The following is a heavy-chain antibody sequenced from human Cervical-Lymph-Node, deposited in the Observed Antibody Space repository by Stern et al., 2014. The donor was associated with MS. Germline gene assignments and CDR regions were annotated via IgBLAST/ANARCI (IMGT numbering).Heavy chain of an antibody. V-gene: IGHV1-69*06. CDR1: GGTFNNHV. CDR2: IIPMFGTP. Sequence: VQLVQSGAEVKKPGSSGKVSCKASGGTFNNHVISWGRQARGQGLEWMGGIIPMFGTPNYARKFQGRVTIIAYKSTSTVHMVLSNLNDEDTAIYYCANRDMGYTYGRHDYWGQGTLVTVS. CDR3: ANRDMGYTYGRHDY. D-gene: IGHD5-12*01. J-gene: IGHJ4*02.